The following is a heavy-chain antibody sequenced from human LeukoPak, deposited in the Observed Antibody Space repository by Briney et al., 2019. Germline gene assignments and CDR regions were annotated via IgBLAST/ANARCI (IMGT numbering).Heavy chain of an antibody. D-gene: IGHD6-6*01. Sequence: PGGSLRLSCAASGFTFSDYYMSWIRQAPGKGLEWVSYITSVSTTYYADSVKGRFTISRDNAKNSLYLQMNSLRAEDTAVYYCASWKEYSKKHDPFDYWGQGTLVTVSS. CDR1: GFTFSDYY. CDR3: ASWKEYSKKHDPFDY. J-gene: IGHJ4*02. V-gene: IGHV3-11*01. CDR2: ITSVSTT.